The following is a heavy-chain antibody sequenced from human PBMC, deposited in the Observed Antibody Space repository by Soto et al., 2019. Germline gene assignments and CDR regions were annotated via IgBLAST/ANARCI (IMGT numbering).Heavy chain of an antibody. CDR1: GGSISSSSYY. CDR3: AGYEYGDYGAFDI. CDR2: IYYSGST. J-gene: IGHJ3*02. D-gene: IGHD4-17*01. V-gene: IGHV4-39*01. Sequence: QLQLQESGPGLVKPSETLSLTCTVSGGSISSSSYYWGWIRQPPGKGLEWIGSIYYSGSTYYNPSLKSRVTISVDTSKNQFSLKLSSVTAADTAVYYCAGYEYGDYGAFDIWGQGTMVTVSS.